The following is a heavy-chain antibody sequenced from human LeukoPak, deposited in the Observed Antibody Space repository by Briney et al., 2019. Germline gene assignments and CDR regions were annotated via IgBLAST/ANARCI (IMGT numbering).Heavy chain of an antibody. CDR2: ISGSGGST. Sequence: GGSLRLSCAASGFTFSSYAMSWVRQAPGKGLEWVSAISGSGGSTYYADSVKGRFPISRDNSKNTLYLQMNSLRAEDTAVYYCAKDIVVVPAANDYWGQGTLVTVSS. V-gene: IGHV3-23*01. CDR3: AKDIVVVPAANDY. J-gene: IGHJ4*02. D-gene: IGHD2-2*01. CDR1: GFTFSSYA.